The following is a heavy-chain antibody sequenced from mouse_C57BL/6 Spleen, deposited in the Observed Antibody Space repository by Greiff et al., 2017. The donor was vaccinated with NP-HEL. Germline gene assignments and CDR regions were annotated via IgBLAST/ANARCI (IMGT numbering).Heavy chain of an antibody. CDR2: IDPENGDT. V-gene: IGHV14-4*01. D-gene: IGHD2-5*01. CDR3: TTGYYSNYSYAMDY. CDR1: GFNIKDDY. J-gene: IGHJ4*01. Sequence: EVQLQQSGAELVRPGASVKLSCTASGFNIKDDYMHWVKQRPEQGLEWIGWIDPENGDTEYASKFQGKATITADTSSNTAYLQLSSLTSEDTAVYYCTTGYYSNYSYAMDYWGQRTSVTVSS.